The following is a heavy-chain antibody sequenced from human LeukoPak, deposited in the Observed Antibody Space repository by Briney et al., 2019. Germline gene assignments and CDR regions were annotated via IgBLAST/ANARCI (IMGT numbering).Heavy chain of an antibody. CDR1: GFTFSSYS. J-gene: IGHJ4*02. D-gene: IGHD3-3*01. CDR2: IYSGGST. V-gene: IGHV3-53*04. Sequence: SGGSLRLSCTASGFTFSSYSMSWVRQAPGKGLEWVSVIYSGGSTYYADSVKGRFTISRHNSKNTLYLQMNSLRAEDTAVYYCARVYYDFWSGYYLDYWGQGTLVTVSS. CDR3: ARVYYDFWSGYYLDY.